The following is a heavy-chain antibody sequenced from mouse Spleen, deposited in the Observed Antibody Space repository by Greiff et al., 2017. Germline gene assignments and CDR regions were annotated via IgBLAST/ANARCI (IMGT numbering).Heavy chain of an antibody. D-gene: IGHD1-2*01. J-gene: IGHJ3*01. CDR2: ISSGGSYT. CDR3: ARQEGITTAWFAY. Sequence: EVMLVESGGGLVKPGGSLKLSCAASGFTFSSYAMSWVRQTPEKRLEWVATISSGGSYTYYPDSVKGRFTISRDNAKNTLYLQMSSLRSEDTAMYYCARQEGITTAWFAYWGQGTLVTVSA. V-gene: IGHV5-9-1*01. CDR1: GFTFSSYA.